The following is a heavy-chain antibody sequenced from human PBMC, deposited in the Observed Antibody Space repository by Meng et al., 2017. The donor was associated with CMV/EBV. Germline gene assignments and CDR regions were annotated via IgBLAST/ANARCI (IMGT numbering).Heavy chain of an antibody. CDR3: ARGPEVDYGDYVGLDY. J-gene: IGHJ4*02. CDR1: GGSIVSSD. V-gene: IGHV4-4*07. D-gene: IGHD4-17*01. CDR2: IYTSGST. Sequence: LQYPGPRLAKPSATLSLTGTVSGGSIVSSDWGWIRHPAGKGLWLIGRIYTSGSTNYNPSLKSRVTISVDTSKNQFSLKLSSVTAADTAVYYCARGPEVDYGDYVGLDYWGQGTLVTVSS.